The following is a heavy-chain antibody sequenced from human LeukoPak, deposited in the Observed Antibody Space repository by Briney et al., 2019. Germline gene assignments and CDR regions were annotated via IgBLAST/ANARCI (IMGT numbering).Heavy chain of an antibody. CDR3: ATVRGTYRSGFFFDY. V-gene: IGHV3-9*02. CDR1: LFTSYNYT. CDR2: ISLNMGYI. J-gene: IGHJ4*02. D-gene: IGHD3-22*01. Sequence: SLRLSPAPSLFTSYNYTMDSVRQAPRGSLWCRSIISLNMGYISNADSAKGRFTISRDNATKSPDLKMNSLRAGDTAFYYCATVRGTYRSGFFFDYWGQGTLVTV.